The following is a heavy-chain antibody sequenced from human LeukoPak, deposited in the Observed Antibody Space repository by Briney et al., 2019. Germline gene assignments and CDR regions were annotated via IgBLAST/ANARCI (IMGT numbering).Heavy chain of an antibody. CDR2: MSYDGGNK. J-gene: IGHJ5*02. D-gene: IGHD4-17*01. Sequence: GGSLRLSCAASGFILTDYGMHWVRQAPGKGLDWVAFMSYDGGNKYYADSVKGRFTISRDNSKNTLYLQMNTLRAEDTAVCYCAKVGRNYGDYNGWFDPWGQGTLVTVSS. V-gene: IGHV3-30*18. CDR1: GFILTDYG. CDR3: AKVGRNYGDYNGWFDP.